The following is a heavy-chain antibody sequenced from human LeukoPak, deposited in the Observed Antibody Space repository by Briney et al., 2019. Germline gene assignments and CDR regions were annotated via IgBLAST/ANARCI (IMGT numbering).Heavy chain of an antibody. D-gene: IGHD3-3*01. V-gene: IGHV1-2*02. CDR2: INPNSGGT. CDR3: ARDCGPGDFWSGYSLADWFDP. Sequence: ASVKVSCKASGYTFTGYYMHWVRQAPGQGLEWMGWINPNSGGTNYARKFQGRVTMTRDTSISTAYMELSRLRSDDTAVYYCARDCGPGDFWSGYSLADWFDPWGQGTLVTVSS. J-gene: IGHJ5*02. CDR1: GYTFTGYY.